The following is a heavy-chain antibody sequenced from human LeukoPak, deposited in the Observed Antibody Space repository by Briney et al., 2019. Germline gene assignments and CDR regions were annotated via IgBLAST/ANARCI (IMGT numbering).Heavy chain of an antibody. CDR3: ARWHSIWFLFDY. Sequence: PSETLSLTCTVSGGSISSYCWIWIRQPPGKGLEWIGYIYYSGSTNYNPSLKSRVTISVDTSKNQFSLKLSSVTAADTAVYYCARWHSIWFLFDYWGQGTLVTVSS. V-gene: IGHV4-59*01. CDR1: GGSISSYC. CDR2: IYYSGST. D-gene: IGHD3-10*01. J-gene: IGHJ4*02.